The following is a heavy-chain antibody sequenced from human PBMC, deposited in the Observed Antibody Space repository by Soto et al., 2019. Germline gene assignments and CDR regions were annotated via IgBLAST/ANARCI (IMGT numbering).Heavy chain of an antibody. J-gene: IGHJ3*02. CDR3: ARGKSGSLGI. Sequence: QLQLQESGSGLVKPSQTLSLTCAVSGGSISSGGYSWSWIRQPPGKGLEWIGYIYHSGSTYYNPSLKSRVTISVDRSKNQFSLKLSSVTAGDTAVYYCARGKSGSLGIWGQGTMVTVSS. CDR1: GGSISSGGYS. CDR2: IYHSGST. V-gene: IGHV4-30-2*01. D-gene: IGHD1-26*01.